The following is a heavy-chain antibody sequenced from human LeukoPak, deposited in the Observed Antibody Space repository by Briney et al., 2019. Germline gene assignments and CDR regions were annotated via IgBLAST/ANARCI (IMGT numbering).Heavy chain of an antibody. CDR2: INQGGADK. J-gene: IGHJ4*02. V-gene: IGHV3-7*05. CDR1: GFTLSSHW. CDR3: ARVRGDYYFDL. Sequence: GGSLRLSCAASGFTLSSHWMSWVRQAPGKGLEWVADINQGGADKYYVDSVMGRFTISRDNARNSLYLQMNSLRGADTAVYCCARVRGDYYFDLWGQGALVTVSS. D-gene: IGHD4-17*01.